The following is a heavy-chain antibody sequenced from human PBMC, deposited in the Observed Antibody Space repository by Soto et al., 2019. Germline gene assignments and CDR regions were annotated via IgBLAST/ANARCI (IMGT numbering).Heavy chain of an antibody. J-gene: IGHJ4*02. CDR1: GYTFTSYG. D-gene: IGHD6-19*01. CDR3: ARSPSGSLYY. CDR2: ISAYNGNT. Sequence: QVPLVQSGAEVKKPGASVKVSCKASGYTFTSYGITWLRQTPGQGLEWLGWISAYNGNTNNAQKLQGRDTMTTDTSPSTAYMELRSLRDDDTAVYYCARSPSGSLYYWGQGTLVTVSS. V-gene: IGHV1-18*01.